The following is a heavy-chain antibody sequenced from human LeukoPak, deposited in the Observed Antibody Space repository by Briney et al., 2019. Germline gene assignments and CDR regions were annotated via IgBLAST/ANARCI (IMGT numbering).Heavy chain of an antibody. CDR3: ARWIQLWFYFDY. D-gene: IGHD5-18*01. V-gene: IGHV4-30-2*01. J-gene: IGHJ4*02. CDR2: IYHSGST. Sequence: NSSQTLSLTCAVSGGSISSGGYSWSWIRQPPGKGLEWIGYIYHSGSTYHNPSLKSRVTISVDGSKNQFSLKLSSVTAADTAVYYCARWIQLWFYFDYWGQGTLVTVSS. CDR1: GGSISSGGYS.